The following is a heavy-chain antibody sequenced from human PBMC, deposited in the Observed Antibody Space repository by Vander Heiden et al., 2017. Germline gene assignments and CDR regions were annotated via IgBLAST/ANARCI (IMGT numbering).Heavy chain of an antibody. CDR3: ARVGERGAGTTFDY. V-gene: IGHV4-31*03. J-gene: IGHJ4*02. CDR1: AGPIRNGGYC. CDR2: IYYSEFT. Sequence: QVQLQESGPRLVKPPQTLSLTCPVSAGPIRNGGYCCSWIRQHPGKGLEWIGYIYYSEFTYYSPSLKSRVTISIDTSKNQFSLKLSSVTAADTAVYYCARVGERGAGTTFDYWGQGTLVTVSS. D-gene: IGHD1-1*01.